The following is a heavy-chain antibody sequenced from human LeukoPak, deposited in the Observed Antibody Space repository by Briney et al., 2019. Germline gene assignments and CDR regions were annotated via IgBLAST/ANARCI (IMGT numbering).Heavy chain of an antibody. CDR2: IYYSGST. J-gene: IGHJ4*02. Sequence: SETLSLTCTVSGGSISSGDYYWSWIRQPLGKGLEWIGYIYYSGSTYYNPSLESRITISVDTSKNQFSLKLSSVTAADTAVYYCARFEASTVTTYYFDYWGQGTLVTVSS. CDR1: GGSISSGDYY. D-gene: IGHD4-17*01. V-gene: IGHV4-30-4*08. CDR3: ARFEASTVTTYYFDY.